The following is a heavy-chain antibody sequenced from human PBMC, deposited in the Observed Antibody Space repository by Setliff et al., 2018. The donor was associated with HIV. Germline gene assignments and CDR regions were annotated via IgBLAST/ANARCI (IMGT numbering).Heavy chain of an antibody. Sequence: SVKVSCKASGYTFSSYGISWVRQAPGQGLEWMGGILGIFGTTYYAQKFQGRVTITTDESTRTSYMELSSLRSDDTAVYYCARGTAPRPASVLEFLEWLFPNWFDPWGQGTLVTVSS. J-gene: IGHJ5*02. V-gene: IGHV1-69*05. CDR3: ARGTAPRPASVLEFLEWLFPNWFDP. CDR2: ILGIFGTT. D-gene: IGHD3-3*02. CDR1: GYTFSSYG.